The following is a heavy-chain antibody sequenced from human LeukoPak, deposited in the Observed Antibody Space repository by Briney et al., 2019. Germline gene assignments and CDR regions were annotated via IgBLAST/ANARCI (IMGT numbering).Heavy chain of an antibody. CDR2: IYYSGST. CDR1: GGSISSGGYY. J-gene: IGHJ4*02. V-gene: IGHV4-31*03. Sequence: SETLSLTCTVSGGSISSGGYYWSWIRQHPGKGLEWIGYIYYSGSTYYNPSLKSRVTISVDTSKNQFSLKLSSVTAADTAVYYCARGGMVRLGPFDYWGQGTLVTVPS. CDR3: ARGGMVRLGPFDY. D-gene: IGHD4-23*01.